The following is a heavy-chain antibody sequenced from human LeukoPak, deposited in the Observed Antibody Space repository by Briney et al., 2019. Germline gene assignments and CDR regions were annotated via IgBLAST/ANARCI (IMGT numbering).Heavy chain of an antibody. J-gene: IGHJ4*02. CDR1: GYTFTSYG. V-gene: IGHV1-18*01. CDR2: ISAYNGNT. CDR3: AIDVTGAAPYDI. Sequence: ASVKVSCKASGYTFTSYGISWVRQAPGQGLEWMGWISAYNGNTNYAQKLQGRVTMTTDTSTSTAYMELSSLRSDDAAVYYCAIDVTGAAPYDIWGQGTLVTVSS. D-gene: IGHD2-21*02.